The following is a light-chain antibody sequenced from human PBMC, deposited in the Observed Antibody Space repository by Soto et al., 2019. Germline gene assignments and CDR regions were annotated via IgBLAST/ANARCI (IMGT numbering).Light chain of an antibody. J-gene: IGKJ1*01. CDR2: RAS. CDR3: QQYSSDSA. V-gene: IGKV1-5*03. Sequence: IQMTQSPSTLSASVGYRVTITCRASQNINTWLAWYQQKPGKAPRLLIYRASSLENGVPSRFGGRGSGTQFIFTICSRQPDDSSDYYCQQYSSDSAFGEGTKVVIK. CDR1: QNINTW.